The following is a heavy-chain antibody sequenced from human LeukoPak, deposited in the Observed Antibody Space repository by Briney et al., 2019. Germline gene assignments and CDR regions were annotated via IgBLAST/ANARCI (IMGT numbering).Heavy chain of an antibody. CDR1: GGSFSGYY. CDR2: INHGGST. D-gene: IGHD5-18*01. Sequence: SETLSLTCAVYGGSFSGYYWSWIRQPPGKGLEWIGEINHGGSTKYNPSLKSRVTISVDTSKNQFSLKVNSVTAADTAVYYCARRGYTYGWGWFDPWGQGTLVTVSS. J-gene: IGHJ5*02. V-gene: IGHV4-34*01. CDR3: ARRGYTYGWGWFDP.